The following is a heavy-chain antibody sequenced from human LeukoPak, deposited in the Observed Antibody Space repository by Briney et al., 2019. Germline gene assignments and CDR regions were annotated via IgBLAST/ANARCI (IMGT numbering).Heavy chain of an antibody. CDR3: AREASRAGTYYFDY. V-gene: IGHV4-59*01. J-gene: IGHJ4*02. CDR2: IYYSGST. Sequence: SETLSLTCTVSGGSISSYYWSWLRQPPGKGLEWIGYIYYSGSTNYNPSLKSRVTISVDTSKNQFSLKLRSVTAADTAVYFCAREASRAGTYYFDYWGQGTLLTVSS. D-gene: IGHD3-10*01. CDR1: GGSISSYY.